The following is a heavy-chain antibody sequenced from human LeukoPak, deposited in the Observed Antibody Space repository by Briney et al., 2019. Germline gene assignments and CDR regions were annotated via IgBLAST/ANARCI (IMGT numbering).Heavy chain of an antibody. CDR2: IYYSGST. CDR3: ARVLAAAGTGYYYYYMDV. J-gene: IGHJ6*03. CDR1: GGSISSYY. D-gene: IGHD6-13*01. V-gene: IGHV4-59*06. Sequence: SETLSLTCTVSGGSISSYYWSWIRQHPGKGLEWIGYIYYSGSTYYNPSLKSRVTISVDTSKNQFSLKLSSVTAADTAVYYCARVLAAAGTGYYYYYMDVWGKGTTVTVSS.